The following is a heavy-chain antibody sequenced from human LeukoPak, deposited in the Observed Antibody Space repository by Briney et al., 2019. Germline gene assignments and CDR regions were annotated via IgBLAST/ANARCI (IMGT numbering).Heavy chain of an antibody. J-gene: IGHJ4*02. CDR1: GFTVSSNY. D-gene: IGHD6-6*01. CDR3: ARESSSNFDY. V-gene: IGHV3-53*01. CDR2: IYSGGST. Sequence: GGSLRLSCEASGFTVSSNYMSWVRQAPGKGLEWVSVIYSGGSTYYADSVKGRFAISRDNSKNTLYLQMNSLRAEDTAVYYCARESSSNFDYWGQGTLVTVSS.